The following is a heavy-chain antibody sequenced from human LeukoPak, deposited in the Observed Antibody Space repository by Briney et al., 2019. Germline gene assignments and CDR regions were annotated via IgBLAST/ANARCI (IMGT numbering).Heavy chain of an antibody. CDR3: AGHWETSSWYVDY. J-gene: IGHJ4*02. V-gene: IGHV4-59*08. CDR2: IDDSESN. CDR1: GRSICSYY. D-gene: IGHD6-13*01. Sequence: PSETLTLTCTVSGRSICSYYGSWLPQPPRKALEWVGYIDDSESNNSNSSLKSLVIISVDTTKIQLSLKLSSVTDADTVVYCCAGHWETSSWYVDYWGQGTLVTVSS.